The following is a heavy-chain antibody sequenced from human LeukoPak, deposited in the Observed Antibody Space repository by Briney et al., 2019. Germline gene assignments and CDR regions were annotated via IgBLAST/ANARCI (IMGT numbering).Heavy chain of an antibody. J-gene: IGHJ4*02. Sequence: GGSLRLSCAASGFTFSSYSMNWVRQAPGKGLEWVSSISSSSSYIYYADSVKGRFTISRDNAKNSLYLQMNSLRAEDTAVYYCARTQGIKVGATPPDYWGQGTLVTVSS. D-gene: IGHD1-26*01. CDR2: ISSSSSYI. CDR1: GFTFSSYS. CDR3: ARTQGIKVGATPPDY. V-gene: IGHV3-21*01.